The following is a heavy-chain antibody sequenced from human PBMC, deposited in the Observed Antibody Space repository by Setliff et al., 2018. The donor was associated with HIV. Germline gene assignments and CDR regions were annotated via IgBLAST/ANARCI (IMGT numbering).Heavy chain of an antibody. Sequence: GGSLRLSCAASGFTFSDYYMSWIRQAPGKGLEWVSYISSSSSYTNYADSVKGRFTISRDNAKNSLFLQMNSLRAEDTAIYYCARDRTSNSNCFDPWGQGALVTVSS. J-gene: IGHJ5*02. CDR1: GFTFSDYY. D-gene: IGHD4-4*01. V-gene: IGHV3-11*06. CDR3: ARDRTSNSNCFDP. CDR2: ISSSSSYT.